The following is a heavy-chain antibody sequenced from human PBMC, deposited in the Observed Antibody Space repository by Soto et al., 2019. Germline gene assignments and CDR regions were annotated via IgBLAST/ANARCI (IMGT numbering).Heavy chain of an antibody. Sequence: QVQLVQSGAEVKKPGASVKVSCKASGYTFSNYDISWVRQAPGQGLEWMGWISTNNGNIDHAQKLQGRVTMTTDTSTTTAYMELRSLRSDDTAVYYCGRVTIAVAGWAFDYWGQGTLVTVSS. CDR1: GYTFSNYD. J-gene: IGHJ4*02. V-gene: IGHV1-18*04. D-gene: IGHD6-19*01. CDR3: GRVTIAVAGWAFDY. CDR2: ISTNNGNI.